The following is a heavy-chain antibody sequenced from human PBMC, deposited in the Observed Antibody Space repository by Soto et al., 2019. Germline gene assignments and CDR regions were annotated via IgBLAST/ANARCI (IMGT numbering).Heavy chain of an antibody. CDR3: ARDGRRMMYAKGYAYYYGMDV. D-gene: IGHD2-8*01. CDR1: GFTFSSYA. J-gene: IGHJ6*02. Sequence: GGSLRLSCAASGFTFSSYAMHWVRQAPGKGLEWVAVISYDGSNKYYADSVKGRFTISRDNCKNTLYLQMNSLRAEDTAVYYCARDGRRMMYAKGYAYYYGMDVWGQGTTVTVSS. CDR2: ISYDGSNK. V-gene: IGHV3-30-3*01.